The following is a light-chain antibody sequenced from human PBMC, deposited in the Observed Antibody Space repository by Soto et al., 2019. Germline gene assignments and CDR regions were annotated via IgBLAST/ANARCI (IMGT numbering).Light chain of an antibody. Sequence: DIQMTQSPSSLSASVGDRVTITCRASQSISSFLNWYQQKPGKAPRLLIYAASSLQSGVPSRFSASESGTDFTLTISSLQPKDFATYYCQQSYSTPETFGQGTKVEIK. V-gene: IGKV1-39*01. CDR2: AAS. J-gene: IGKJ1*01. CDR3: QQSYSTPET. CDR1: QSISSF.